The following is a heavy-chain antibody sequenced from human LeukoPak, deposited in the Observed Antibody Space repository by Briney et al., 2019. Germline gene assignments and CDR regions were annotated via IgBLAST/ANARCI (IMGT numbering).Heavy chain of an antibody. CDR2: IWYDGSNK. Sequence: GGSLRLSCAASGFTFSSYGMHWVRQAPGKGLEWVAVIWYDGSNKYYADSVKGRFTISRDNSKNTLYLQMNSLRAEDTAVYYCARESPPGPAYYYDSSGYPGYSFDIWGQGTMVTVSS. D-gene: IGHD3-22*01. J-gene: IGHJ3*02. CDR1: GFTFSSYG. V-gene: IGHV3-33*01. CDR3: ARESPPGPAYYYDSSGYPGYSFDI.